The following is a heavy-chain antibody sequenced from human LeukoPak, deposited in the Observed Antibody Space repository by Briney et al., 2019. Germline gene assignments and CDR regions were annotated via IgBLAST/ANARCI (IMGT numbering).Heavy chain of an antibody. CDR3: ARDLGSMVRGVITSGHFDY. D-gene: IGHD3-10*01. V-gene: IGHV4-4*07. J-gene: IGHJ4*02. CDR2: IYSSGST. CDR1: GGSISSYY. Sequence: SETLSLTCTVSGGSISSYYWSWIRQPAGKGLEWIGRIYSSGSTNYNPSLKSRVTMSVDTSKSQFSLKLSSVTAADTAVYYCARDLGSMVRGVITSGHFDYWGQGTLVTVSS.